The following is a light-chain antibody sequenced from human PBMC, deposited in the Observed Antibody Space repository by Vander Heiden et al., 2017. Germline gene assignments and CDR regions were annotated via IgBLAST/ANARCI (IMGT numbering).Light chain of an antibody. V-gene: IGKV3-20*01. Sequence: EKVLPHSPCTLSLFAGERATLSCRAGQSMSNSYLAWYEQKPGRAPTLLIYGASFRAPGIPDRFSGSGCGRDFTLTISRREPEDFAVYYCQQYGSSLLWTFGQGTRVEIK. CDR2: GAS. CDR3: QQYGSSLLWT. CDR1: QSMSNSY. J-gene: IGKJ1*01.